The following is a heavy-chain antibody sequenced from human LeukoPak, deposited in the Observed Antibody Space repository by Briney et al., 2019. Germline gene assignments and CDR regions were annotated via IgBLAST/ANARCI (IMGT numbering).Heavy chain of an antibody. CDR1: GFTFSSYA. CDR2: ISGSGGST. D-gene: IGHD3-22*01. Sequence: GGSLRLSCAASGFTFSSYAMSWVRQAPGKGLEWVSAISGSGGSTYYADSVKGRFTISRDNAKNSLYLQMNSLRAEDTAVYYCARGHYDSSGYLDYWGQGTLVTVSS. CDR3: ARGHYDSSGYLDY. V-gene: IGHV3-23*01. J-gene: IGHJ4*02.